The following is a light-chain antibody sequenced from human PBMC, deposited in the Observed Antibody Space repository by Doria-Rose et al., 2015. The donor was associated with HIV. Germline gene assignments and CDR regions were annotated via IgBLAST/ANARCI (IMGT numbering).Light chain of an antibody. J-gene: IGKJ1*01. CDR1: QSFSSTY. CDR3: HQYGTSWT. Sequence: DIVMTQSPGTLSLSPGDRATLSCSASQSFSSTYLAWYQQKPGQAPSLLIYDGSTRATGIPDRFSASGSGTDFTLTINRLEPEDFALYYCHQYGTSWTFGQGTKVEI. CDR2: DGS. V-gene: IGKV3-20*01.